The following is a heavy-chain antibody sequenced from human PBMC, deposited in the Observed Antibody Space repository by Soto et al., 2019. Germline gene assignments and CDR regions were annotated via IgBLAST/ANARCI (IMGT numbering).Heavy chain of an antibody. CDR1: GFTFSSYS. D-gene: IGHD6-19*01. CDR2: ISSSSSYI. J-gene: IGHJ4*02. V-gene: IGHV3-21*01. CDR3: ARDQAVAGSDFDY. Sequence: GGSLRLSCAASGFTFSSYSMTWVRQAPGKGLEWVSSISSSSSYIYYADSVKGRFTISRDNAKNSLYLQMNSLRAEDTAVYYCARDQAVAGSDFDYWGQGTLVTVSS.